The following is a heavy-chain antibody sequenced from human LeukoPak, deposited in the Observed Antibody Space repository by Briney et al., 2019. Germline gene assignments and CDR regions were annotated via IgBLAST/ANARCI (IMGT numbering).Heavy chain of an antibody. CDR2: IVVGSGNT. V-gene: IGHV1-58*02. J-gene: IGHJ4*02. CDR1: GFTFTSSA. Sequence: ASVKVSCKASGFTFTSSAMQWVRQARGPRLEWIGWIVVGSGNTNYAQKFKERVTITRDMSTSTAYMELSSLRSEDTAVYYCAASLVGATPYYFDYWGQGTLVTVSS. CDR3: AASLVGATPYYFDY. D-gene: IGHD1-26*01.